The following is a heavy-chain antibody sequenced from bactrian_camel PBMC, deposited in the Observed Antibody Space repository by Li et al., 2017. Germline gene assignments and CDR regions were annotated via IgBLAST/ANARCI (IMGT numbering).Heavy chain of an antibody. CDR1: GFTFSSYW. CDR3: AANGGGGKVIFGHLFGH. CDR2: ISVAGRT. V-gene: IGHV3S1*01. J-gene: IGHJ6*01. Sequence: HVQLVESGGGSVQPGGNLRLSCAASGFTFSSYWMYWVRQAPGKGLEWVSTISVAGRTYYSDSVRGRFTISRDNAKTTLYLQMDSLKPEDTAVYYCAANGGGGKVIFGHLFGHWGQGTQVTVS. D-gene: IGHD2*01.